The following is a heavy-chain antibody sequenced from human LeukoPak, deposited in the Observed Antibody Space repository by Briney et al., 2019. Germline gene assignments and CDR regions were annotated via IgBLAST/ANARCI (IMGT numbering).Heavy chain of an antibody. J-gene: IGHJ4*02. CDR2: IIPIFGTA. Sequence: SVEVSCKASGGTFSSYAISWVRQAPGQGLEWMGRIIPIFGTANYAQKFQGRVTITTDESTSTAYMELSSLRSEDTAVYYCARSPYFGVVTPDYWGQGTLVTVSS. CDR3: ARSPYFGVVTPDY. D-gene: IGHD3-3*01. V-gene: IGHV1-69*05. CDR1: GGTFSSYA.